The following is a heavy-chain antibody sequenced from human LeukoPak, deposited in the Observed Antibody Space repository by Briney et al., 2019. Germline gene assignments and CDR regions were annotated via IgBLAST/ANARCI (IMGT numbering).Heavy chain of an antibody. V-gene: IGHV3-64D*09. CDR1: GFTFSSYA. D-gene: IGHD5-12*01. J-gene: IGHJ4*02. CDR3: VKMVDIAPVYLAGPGSMFRDY. Sequence: GGSQRLLCSASGFTFSSYAVHWVRQAPGKGLEYVSAISSNGGSTYYADSVKGRFTISRDNSKNTLYLQMSSLRAEDTAVYYCVKMVDIAPVYLAGPGSMFRDYWGQGTLVTVSS. CDR2: ISSNGGST.